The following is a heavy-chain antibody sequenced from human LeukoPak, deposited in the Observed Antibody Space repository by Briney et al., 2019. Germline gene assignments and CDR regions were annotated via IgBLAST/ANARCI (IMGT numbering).Heavy chain of an antibody. CDR3: AKITTGFEDDGYFDY. J-gene: IGHJ4*02. D-gene: IGHD2-8*02. V-gene: IGHV1-2*02. CDR1: GYTFTDYF. CDR2: INPNTGGT. Sequence: ASVKVSCKASGYTFTDYFIHWVRQAPGQGLEWMGWINPNTGGTNYAQKFQGRVTVTRDTSITTVYMELSRLRSDDTAIYYCAKITTGFEDDGYFDYWGQGTLVTVSS.